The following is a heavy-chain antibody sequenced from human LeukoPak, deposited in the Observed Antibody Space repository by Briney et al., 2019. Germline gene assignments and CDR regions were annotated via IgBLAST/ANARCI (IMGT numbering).Heavy chain of an antibody. CDR2: IDGDGRGT. J-gene: IGHJ4*02. V-gene: IGHV3-74*01. CDR3: ARAGDS. CDR1: GFTFSSHW. Sequence: GGSLRLSCTASGFTFSSHWMHWVRQAPGKGLVWVSRIDGDGRGTSYADSVKGRFTISRDNAKNTLFLQMDSLRPEDTAFYYCARAGDSWGQGTLVTVSS.